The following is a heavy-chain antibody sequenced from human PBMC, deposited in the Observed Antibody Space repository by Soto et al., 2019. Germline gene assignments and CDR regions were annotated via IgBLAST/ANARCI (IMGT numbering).Heavy chain of an antibody. CDR3: ARERTYQMFGDDALDF. Sequence: RLSETLSLTCTVSGGSLNNYNWNWIRQSAGTGLEWIGRIYSSGKTYYNPSLKSRVTLSLDMLNNQISLKVTSVTAADTAMYYCARERTYQMFGDDALDFWGLGTMVTVSS. V-gene: IGHV4-4*07. J-gene: IGHJ3*01. CDR2: IYSSGKT. CDR1: GGSLNNYN. D-gene: IGHD2-2*01.